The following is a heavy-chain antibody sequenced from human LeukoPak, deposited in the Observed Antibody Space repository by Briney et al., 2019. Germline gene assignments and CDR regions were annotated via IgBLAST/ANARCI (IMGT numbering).Heavy chain of an antibody. CDR2: IYTSGST. CDR1: GGSISSYY. Sequence: SETLSLTCTVSGGSISSYYWSWIRQPAGKGLEWIGRIYTSGSTNYNPSLKSRVTISVDKSKNQFSLKLSSVTAADTAVYYCARSWFLGDGFDYWGQGTLVTVSS. D-gene: IGHD5-24*01. J-gene: IGHJ4*02. V-gene: IGHV4-4*07. CDR3: ARSWFLGDGFDY.